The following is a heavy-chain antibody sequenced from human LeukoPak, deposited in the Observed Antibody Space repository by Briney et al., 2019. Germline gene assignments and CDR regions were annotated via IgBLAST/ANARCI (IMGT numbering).Heavy chain of an antibody. CDR2: ISYDGSNK. V-gene: IGHV3-30*18. Sequence: GGSLRLSCAASGFAFSSYGMYWVRQAPGKGLEWVAVISYDGSNKYYADSVKGRFTISRDNSKNTLYLQMNSLRAEDTAVYYCAKILPDTVTADHWGQGTLVTVSS. CDR3: AKILPDTVTADH. J-gene: IGHJ4*02. CDR1: GFAFSSYG. D-gene: IGHD4-11*01.